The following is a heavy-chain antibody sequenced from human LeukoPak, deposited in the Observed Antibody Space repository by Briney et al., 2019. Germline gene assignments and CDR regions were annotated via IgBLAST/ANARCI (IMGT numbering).Heavy chain of an antibody. V-gene: IGHV1-2*02. CDR3: ARGQGITVAGNYYYYYYMDV. CDR1: GYTFTGYY. Sequence: ASVKVSCKASGYTFTGYYMHWVRQAPGQGLEWMGWINPNSGGTNYAQKFQGRVTMTRDTSVSTAYMELSRLRSDDTAVYYCARGQGITVAGNYYYYYYMDVWGKGTTVTISS. J-gene: IGHJ6*03. D-gene: IGHD6-19*01. CDR2: INPNSGGT.